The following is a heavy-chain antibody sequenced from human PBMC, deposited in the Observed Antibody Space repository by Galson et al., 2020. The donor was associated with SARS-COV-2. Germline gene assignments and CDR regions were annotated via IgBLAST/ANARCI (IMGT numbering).Heavy chain of an antibody. CDR3: ARLRYYDILTGYIVDV. CDR2: INPKSGGT. CDR1: GYTFTDYY. D-gene: IGHD3-9*01. V-gene: IGHV1-2*02. Sequence: ASVKVSCKASGYTFTDYYMHWVRQAPGQGLEWVGWINPKSGGTNYAQKFQGRVTMIRDTSISTAYMELSRLRSDDTAVYYCARLRYYDILTGYIVDVWGRGTMVTVSS. J-gene: IGHJ6*02.